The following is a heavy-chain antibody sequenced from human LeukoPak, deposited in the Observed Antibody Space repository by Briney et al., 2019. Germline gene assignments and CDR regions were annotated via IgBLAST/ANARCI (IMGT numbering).Heavy chain of an antibody. CDR2: IYYSGST. CDR1: GGSISSGNYY. CDR3: ARVASSANWFDP. D-gene: IGHD3-22*01. Sequence: PSQTLSLTCTVSGGSISSGNYYWSWIRQPPGKGLEWIGYIYYSGSTYYNPSHKSRVTISVDTSKNQFSLKLSSVTAAGTAVYYCARVASSANWFDPWGQGTLVTVSS. J-gene: IGHJ5*02. V-gene: IGHV4-30-4*08.